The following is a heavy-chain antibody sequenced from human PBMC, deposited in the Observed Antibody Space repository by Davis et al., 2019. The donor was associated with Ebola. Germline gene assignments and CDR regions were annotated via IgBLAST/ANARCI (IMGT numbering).Heavy chain of an antibody. V-gene: IGHV3-53*01. J-gene: IGHJ4*02. CDR3: ARAFGVDTAMVTPPADY. D-gene: IGHD5-18*01. CDR2: IYSAGST. Sequence: GESLKISCAASGFTVSSNYMSWVRQAPGKGLEWVSLIYSAGSTYYADSVKGRFTISRDNSKNTLYLQMNSLRAEDTAVYYCARAFGVDTAMVTPPADYWGQGTLVTVSS. CDR1: GFTVSSNY.